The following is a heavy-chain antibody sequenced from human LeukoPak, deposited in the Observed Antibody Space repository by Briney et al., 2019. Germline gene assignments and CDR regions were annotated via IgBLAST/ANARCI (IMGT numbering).Heavy chain of an antibody. CDR3: ARSRDGSGDYYYYGMDV. CDR1: GFTFSSYA. J-gene: IGHJ6*02. V-gene: IGHV3-11*01. Sequence: GGSLRLSCAASGFTFSSYAVSWIRQAPGKGLEWVSYISSSGSTIYYADSVKGRFTISRDNAKNSLYLQMNSLRAEDTAVYYCARSRDGSGDYYYYGMDVWGQGTTVTVSS. D-gene: IGHD3-10*01. CDR2: ISSSGSTI.